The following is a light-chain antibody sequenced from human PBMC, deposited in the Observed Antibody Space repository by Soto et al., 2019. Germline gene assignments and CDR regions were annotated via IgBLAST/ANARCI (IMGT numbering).Light chain of an antibody. CDR2: EDN. J-gene: IGLJ3*02. CDR3: QSADYSGHVL. Sequence: SYELTQPPSVSVSPGQTARITCSGDALPKQYAYWYQQKAGQAPVLVIYEDNERPSGIPERFSGSSSGTTVTLTISGVQAEDEAAYFCQSADYSGHVLFGGGTKLTVL. V-gene: IGLV3-25*03. CDR1: ALPKQY.